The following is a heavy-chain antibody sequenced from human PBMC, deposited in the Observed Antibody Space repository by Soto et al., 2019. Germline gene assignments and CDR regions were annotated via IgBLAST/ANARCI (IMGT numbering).Heavy chain of an antibody. V-gene: IGHV3-33*01. CDR1: VFPFSSYR. D-gene: IGHD5-18*01. J-gene: IGHJ3*02. Sequence: GGSLRLSCTSSVFPFSSYRMHWVRQAPGKGLEWVAVIWYDGSNKYYADSVKGRFTISRDNSKNTLYLQMNSLRAEDTAVYYCARGRDGYSHAFDIWGQGTMVTVSS. CDR3: ARGRDGYSHAFDI. CDR2: IWYDGSNK.